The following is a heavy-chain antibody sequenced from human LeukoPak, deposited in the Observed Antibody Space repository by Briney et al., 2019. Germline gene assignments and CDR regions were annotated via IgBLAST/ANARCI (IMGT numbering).Heavy chain of an antibody. Sequence: GGSLRLSCAASGFTFSNSAMGCVRQAPGTGLEWVSSIDYSGTVTYYADPVKGRFTISRDNSKDTLYLQMNSLRAEDTAVYYCARIDQSDAQFDYWGQGTLVTVSS. CDR1: GFTFSNSA. D-gene: IGHD2-21*01. J-gene: IGHJ4*02. V-gene: IGHV3-23*01. CDR3: ARIDQSDAQFDY. CDR2: IDYSGTVT.